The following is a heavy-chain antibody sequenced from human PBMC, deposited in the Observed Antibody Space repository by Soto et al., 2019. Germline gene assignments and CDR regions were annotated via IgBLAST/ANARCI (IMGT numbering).Heavy chain of an antibody. CDR3: ARDKYCSSTSCYNWFDP. D-gene: IGHD2-2*01. V-gene: IGHV1-18*04. CDR1: GYTFTSYG. CDR2: ISAYNGNT. J-gene: IGHJ5*02. Sequence: ASVKVSCKASGYTFTSYGISWVRQAPGQGLEWMGWISAYNGNTNYAQKLQGRVTMTTDTSTSTAYMELRSLRSDDTAVYYCARDKYCSSTSCYNWFDPWGQGTLVTVSS.